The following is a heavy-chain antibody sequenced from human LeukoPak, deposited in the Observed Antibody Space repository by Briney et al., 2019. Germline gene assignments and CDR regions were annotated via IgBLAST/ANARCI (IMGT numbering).Heavy chain of an antibody. CDR1: GLTVSNNY. CDR3: ARDRAPPTSWYFDY. D-gene: IGHD2-2*01. Sequence: PGGSLRLSCAVSGLTVSNNYMSWVRQAPGKGLGWVSVIYSGGTTYYADSVKGRFTISRDNSKNTLYLHMNSLRAEDTAVYYCARDRAPPTSWYFDYWGQGTLVTVSS. J-gene: IGHJ4*02. V-gene: IGHV3-66*01. CDR2: IYSGGTT.